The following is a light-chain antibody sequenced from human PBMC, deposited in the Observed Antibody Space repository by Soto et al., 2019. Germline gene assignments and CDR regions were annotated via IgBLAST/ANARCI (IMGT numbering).Light chain of an antibody. CDR1: QSVSSSY. CDR3: QQYVTSPLT. J-gene: IGKJ4*01. V-gene: IGKV3-20*01. CDR2: GAS. Sequence: EIVLTQSPGTLSLPPGERATLSCRASQSVSSSYLAWYQQKPGQAPRLLIYGASSRATGIPDRFSGSGSGTDFTLSISRLEPEDFAVYYCQQYVTSPLTFGGGTKV.